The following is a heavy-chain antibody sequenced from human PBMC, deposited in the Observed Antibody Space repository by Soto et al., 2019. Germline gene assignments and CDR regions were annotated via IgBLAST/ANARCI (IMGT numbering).Heavy chain of an antibody. CDR3: AKGLDDFWSGYYPPDY. CDR2: ISGSGGST. D-gene: IGHD3-3*01. CDR1: GFTFSSYA. V-gene: IGHV3-23*01. Sequence: EVQLLESGGGLVQPGGSLRLSCAASGFTFSSYAMSWVRQAPGKGLEWVSAISGSGGSTYYADSVKGRFTISRDNSKNTLYLQMNSLRAEDTAVYYCAKGLDDFWSGYYPPDYWGQGTLVTVSS. J-gene: IGHJ4*02.